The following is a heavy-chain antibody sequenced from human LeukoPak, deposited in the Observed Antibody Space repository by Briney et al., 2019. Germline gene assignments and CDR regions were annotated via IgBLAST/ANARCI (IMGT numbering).Heavy chain of an antibody. CDR2: INHSGST. Sequence: PSETLSLTCAVYGGSFSGYYWSWIRQPPGKGLEWIGEINHSGSTNYNPSLKSRVTISVGTSKNQFSLKLSSVTAADTAVYYCARRRGYSYGYFDYWGQGTLVTVSS. J-gene: IGHJ4*01. D-gene: IGHD5-18*01. V-gene: IGHV4-34*01. CDR3: ARRRGYSYGYFDY. CDR1: GGSFSGYY.